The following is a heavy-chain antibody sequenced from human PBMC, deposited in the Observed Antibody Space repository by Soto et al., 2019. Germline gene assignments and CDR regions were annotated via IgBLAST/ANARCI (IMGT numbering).Heavy chain of an antibody. J-gene: IGHJ4*02. V-gene: IGHV2-5*02. D-gene: IGHD2-15*01. Sequence: QITLKESGPTLVKPTQPLTLTCTFSGFSLSNSGVGVGWIRQPPGKALEWLALIYWDDDKRYSPSLKSRLTISKDTSKNQVVITMTNMDPVDTATYYCAHRPSYCSGGSCFSGFDYWGQGTLVTVSS. CDR1: GFSLSNSGVG. CDR3: AHRPSYCSGGSCFSGFDY. CDR2: IYWDDDK.